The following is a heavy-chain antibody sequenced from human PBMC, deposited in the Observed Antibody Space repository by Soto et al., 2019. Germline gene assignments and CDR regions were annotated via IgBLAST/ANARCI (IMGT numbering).Heavy chain of an antibody. CDR2: ITSKTKSYST. CDR3: ARVNSGNPGNYVQF. CDR1: GFTFSDHN. V-gene: IGHV3-72*01. J-gene: IGHJ1*01. Sequence: EVQLVESGGGLVQPGGSLRLSCAASGFTFSDHNMDWVRQAPGKGLEWVGRITSKTKSYSTEYAASVKGRFTISRDDSKHSLFLQMDSLKTDDMAVYYCARVNSGNPGNYVQFWGQGTQVNVSS. D-gene: IGHD1-7*01.